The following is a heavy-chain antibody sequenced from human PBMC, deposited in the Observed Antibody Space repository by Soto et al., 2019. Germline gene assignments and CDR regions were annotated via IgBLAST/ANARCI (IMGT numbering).Heavy chain of an antibody. J-gene: IGHJ4*02. CDR1: GFTFTGYS. CDR3: ARESEDLTSNFDY. Sequence: PGGSLRLTCAASGFTFTGYSMNWIRQAPGKGLEWVSSISSTTNYIHYGDSMKGRFTISRDNAKNSLYLEMNSLRAEDTAVYYCARESEDLTSNFDYWGQGTLVTVSS. CDR2: ISSTTNYI. V-gene: IGHV3-21*06.